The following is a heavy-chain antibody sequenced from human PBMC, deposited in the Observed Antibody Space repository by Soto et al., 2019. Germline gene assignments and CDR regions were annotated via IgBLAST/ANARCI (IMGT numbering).Heavy chain of an antibody. D-gene: IGHD2-15*01. CDR2: TYYRSKWYN. CDR3: ARDPGNLADYCSGGSCYSSGFDY. Sequence: QVQLQQSGPGLVKPSQTLSLTCAISGDSVSSNSAAWNWIRQSPSRGLEWLGRTYYRSKWYNDYAGSVKSRITINPDTSKNQFSLQLNSVTPDDTAVYYCARDPGNLADYCSGGSCYSSGFDYWGQGTLVTVSS. CDR1: GDSVSSNSAA. J-gene: IGHJ4*02. V-gene: IGHV6-1*01.